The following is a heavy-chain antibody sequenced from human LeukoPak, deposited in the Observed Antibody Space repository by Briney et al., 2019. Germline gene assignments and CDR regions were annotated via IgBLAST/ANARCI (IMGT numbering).Heavy chain of an antibody. CDR1: GYTYTSYW. CDR2: IYPGDSDT. D-gene: IGHD2-15*01. V-gene: IGHV5-51*01. CDR3: ARLGGPRSPFDY. J-gene: IGHJ4*01. Sequence: GESLKISCKGSGYTYTSYWTGWVRQMAGKGLEWMGIIYPGDSDTRYSPSFQGQITISADKSTRTAYLQWRSLKASDTAIYYCARLGGPRSPFDYWGQGTRVTVSS.